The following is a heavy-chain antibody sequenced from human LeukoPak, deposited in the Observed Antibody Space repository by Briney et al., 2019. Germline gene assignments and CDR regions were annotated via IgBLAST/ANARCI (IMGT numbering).Heavy chain of an antibody. CDR1: GLTFNNYD. D-gene: IGHD3-22*01. J-gene: IGHJ3*02. CDR2: ISYDGKRK. CDR3: RYYFGSRDNDGAFDM. V-gene: IGHV3-30*03. Sequence: GGSLRLSCAASGLTFNNYDMHWVRQAPGRGLEWVAFISYDGKRKYYADSVKGRFTISRDISKHTLSLQMNSRRAEDTAVYYCRYYFGSRDNDGAFDMWGQGTLVVVSA.